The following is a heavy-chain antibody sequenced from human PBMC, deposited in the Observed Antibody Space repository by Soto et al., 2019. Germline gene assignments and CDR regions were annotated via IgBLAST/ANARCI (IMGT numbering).Heavy chain of an antibody. CDR1: GGTFSSYA. J-gene: IGHJ4*02. CDR3: AKEGPGGSSWYVDS. V-gene: IGHV1-69*13. Sequence: ASVKVSCKASGGTFSSYAISWVRQAPGQGLEWMGGIIPIFGTANYAQKFQGRVTITADESTSTAYMELSSLRSEDTAVYYCAKEGPGGSSWYVDSWGQGTLVTVSS. CDR2: IIPIFGTA. D-gene: IGHD6-13*01.